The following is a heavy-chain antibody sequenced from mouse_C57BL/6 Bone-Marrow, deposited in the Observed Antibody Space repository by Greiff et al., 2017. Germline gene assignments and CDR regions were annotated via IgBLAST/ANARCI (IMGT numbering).Heavy chain of an antibody. CDR1: GYTFTSYW. D-gene: IGHD3-1*01. CDR3: ARSLGAMDY. J-gene: IGHJ4*01. V-gene: IGHV1-64*01. Sequence: QVQLQQSGAELVKPGASVKLSCKASGYTFTSYWMHWVKQRPGQGLAWIGMLHPNSGSTNYNEKFKSKATLTVDKSSSTAYMQLSSLTSEDSAVYYCARSLGAMDYWGQGTSVTVSS. CDR2: LHPNSGST.